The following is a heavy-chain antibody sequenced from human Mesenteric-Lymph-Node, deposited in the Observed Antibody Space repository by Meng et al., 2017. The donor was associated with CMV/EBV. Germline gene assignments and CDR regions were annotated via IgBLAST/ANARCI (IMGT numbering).Heavy chain of an antibody. D-gene: IGHD3-10*01. CDR3: AREGGFGELYDY. Sequence: CKASGYTFTSYTMHWVRQAPGQRLEWMGWINAGTGKTKYPQKFQGRVTITRDTSATTAYMELSSLRSEDAAIYYCAREGGFGELYDYWGQGTLVTVPQ. CDR1: GYTFTSYT. V-gene: IGHV1-3*01. J-gene: IGHJ4*02. CDR2: INAGTGKT.